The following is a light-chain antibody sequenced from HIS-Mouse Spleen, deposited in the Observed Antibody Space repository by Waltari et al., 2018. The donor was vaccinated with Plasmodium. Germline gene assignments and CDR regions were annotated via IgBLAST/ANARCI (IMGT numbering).Light chain of an antibody. CDR2: GAS. V-gene: IGKV3D-7*01. J-gene: IGKJ4*01. CDR1: QSVSSSY. CDR3: QQDYNLLT. Sequence: EIVMTQSPATLSLSPGERATLSCRASQSVSSSYLSWYQQKPGQAPRLLIYGASARATGIPARFSGSWSGTDFTLTISSLQPEDFAVYYCQQDYNLLTFGGGTKVEIK.